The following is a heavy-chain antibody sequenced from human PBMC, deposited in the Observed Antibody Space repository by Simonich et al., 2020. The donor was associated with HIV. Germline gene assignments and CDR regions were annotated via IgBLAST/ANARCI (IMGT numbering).Heavy chain of an antibody. V-gene: IGHV1-2*02. CDR3: ARARNWIYHYYYYMDV. Sequence: QVQLVQSGAEVKKPGSSVKVSCKASGGTFSSYAISWVRQAPGQGLEWVGWINPNNGATNYTQRFQGRVSMTRYTAINTAYMGLSRLTSDDTAVYYCARARNWIYHYYYYMDVWGRGTTVTVSS. CDR2: INPNNGAT. J-gene: IGHJ6*03. D-gene: IGHD1-1*01. CDR1: GGTFSSYA.